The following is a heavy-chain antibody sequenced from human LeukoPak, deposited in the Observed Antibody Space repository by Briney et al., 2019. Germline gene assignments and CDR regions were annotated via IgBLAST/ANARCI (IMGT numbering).Heavy chain of an antibody. D-gene: IGHD3-3*01. V-gene: IGHV1-69*05. CDR3: AREGITIFGVGSFDY. Sequence: SVKVSCKASGGTFSSYAISWVRQAPGQGLEWMGRIIPIFGTANYAQKFQGRVTITTDESTSTAYMELSSLRSEDTAVYYCAREGITIFGVGSFDYWGQGTLVTVSS. CDR1: GGTFSSYA. CDR2: IIPIFGTA. J-gene: IGHJ4*02.